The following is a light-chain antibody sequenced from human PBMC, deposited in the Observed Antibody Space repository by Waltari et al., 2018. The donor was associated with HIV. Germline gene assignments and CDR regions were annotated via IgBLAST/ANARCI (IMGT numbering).Light chain of an antibody. V-gene: IGLV1-47*01. J-gene: IGLJ1*01. Sequence: QSGLTQPPSVSGTPGQRLTIPCSGSNSNIGRNFVFWYRQLPGAAPSLLVYRNDQRPPGVVDRFSGSRSGASASLVMDRLRVEDEADYYCASWDDGLSGHVFGGGTTVSV. CDR1: NSNIGRNF. CDR3: ASWDDGLSGHV. CDR2: RND.